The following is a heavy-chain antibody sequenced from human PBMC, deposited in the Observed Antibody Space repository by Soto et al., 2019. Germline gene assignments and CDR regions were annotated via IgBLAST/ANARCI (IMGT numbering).Heavy chain of an antibody. V-gene: IGHV2-5*02. CDR3: ARTVAATPLIFDC. CDR1: GFSLSTSGVG. Sequence: QITLKESGPTLVKPTQTLTLTCTFSGFSLSTSGVGVAWIRQPPGKALEWLALIYWDDGKRYRPSLKSRLTNTKDTSKNQVVLTMTDVDPVDTATYSCARTVAATPLIFDCWGQGTLVTVSS. J-gene: IGHJ4*02. CDR2: IYWDDGK. D-gene: IGHD2-15*01.